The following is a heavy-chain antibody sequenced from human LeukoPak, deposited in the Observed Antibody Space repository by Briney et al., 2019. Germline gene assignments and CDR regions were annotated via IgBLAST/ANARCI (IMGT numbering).Heavy chain of an antibody. V-gene: IGHV3-48*04. D-gene: IGHD4-17*01. CDR3: ARLTTMTTTGGPFDY. CDR2: ITSSGNTI. Sequence: GGSLRLSCAASGFTFSDYSINWVRQAPGKGLEWVSYITSSGNTIYYADSVKGRFTISRDNAKNSLYLQMNSLRAEDTAVYYCARLTTMTTTGGPFDYWGQGTLVTVSS. CDR1: GFTFSDYS. J-gene: IGHJ4*02.